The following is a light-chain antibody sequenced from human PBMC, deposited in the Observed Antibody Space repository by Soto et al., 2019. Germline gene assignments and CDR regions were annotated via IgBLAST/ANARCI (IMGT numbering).Light chain of an antibody. J-gene: IGKJ1*01. V-gene: IGKV4-1*01. CDR1: QSVLYSSNNKNY. Sequence: DIVMTQSPDSLAVSLGERATINCKSSQSVLYSSNNKNYLAWYQQKPGQPPKLLIYWASTRESGVPDRFSGSGSGTEFTLAISSLQAEDVAVYYCQQYYSPPLTFGQGTKVEIK. CDR2: WAS. CDR3: QQYYSPPLT.